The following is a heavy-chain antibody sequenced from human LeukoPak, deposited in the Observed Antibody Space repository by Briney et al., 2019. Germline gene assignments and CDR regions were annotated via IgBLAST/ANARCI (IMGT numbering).Heavy chain of an antibody. V-gene: IGHV3-48*03. CDR2: ISGSGSTI. J-gene: IGHJ4*02. CDR1: GFIFSSYE. Sequence: GGSLRLSCAASGFIFSSYEMNWVRQAPGKGLEWVSYISGSGSTIYYADSVKGRFTISRDNAKKSLYLQMNSLRAEDTAVYSCARRSYCDYWGQGTLLTVSS. CDR3: ARRSYCDY.